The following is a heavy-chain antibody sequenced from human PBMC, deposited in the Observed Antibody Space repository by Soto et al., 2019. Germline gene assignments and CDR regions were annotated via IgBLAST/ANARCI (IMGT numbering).Heavy chain of an antibody. J-gene: IGHJ6*02. D-gene: IGHD1-26*01. Sequence: GGSLRLSCAASGFTVSSNYMSWVRQAPGKGLEWISIIYSAGNTYYADSVKGRFTISRDNSKNTLYLQMNSLGAEDTPVYYCARDFVVGGPTINYYYGMDVWGQGTTVTVSS. CDR3: ARDFVVGGPTINYYYGMDV. V-gene: IGHV3-66*01. CDR1: GFTVSSNY. CDR2: IYSAGNT.